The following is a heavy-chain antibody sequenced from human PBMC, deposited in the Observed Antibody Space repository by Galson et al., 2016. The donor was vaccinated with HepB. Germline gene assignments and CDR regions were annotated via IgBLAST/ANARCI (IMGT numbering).Heavy chain of an antibody. CDR1: GDSVYNNGDA. Sequence: CAISGDSVYNNGDARVWIRQSPSRGLEWLGRTFYRSTWENHYAGSVKNRITISPDTSRNQFSLHLNSVTPGGTAVYYCARAVMLGRGMDVGGQGTTVTVSS. CDR2: TFYRSTWEN. CDR3: ARAVMLGRGMDV. J-gene: IGHJ6*02. D-gene: IGHD3-10*01. V-gene: IGHV6-1*01.